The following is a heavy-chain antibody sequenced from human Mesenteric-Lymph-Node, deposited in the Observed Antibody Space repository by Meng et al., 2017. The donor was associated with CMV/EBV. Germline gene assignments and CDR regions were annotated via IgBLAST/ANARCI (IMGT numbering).Heavy chain of an antibody. CDR2: ISYDGSNK. D-gene: IGHD3-3*01. CDR1: GFTFSSYW. Sequence: GESLKISCAASGFTFSSYWMSWVRQAPGKGLEWVAVISYDGSNKYYADSVKGRFTISRDNSKNTPYLQMNSLRAEDTAVYYCARDGKPPRLRFLEWDDPKSEFYYGMDVWGQGTTVTVSS. V-gene: IGHV3-30*03. CDR3: ARDGKPPRLRFLEWDDPKSEFYYGMDV. J-gene: IGHJ6*02.